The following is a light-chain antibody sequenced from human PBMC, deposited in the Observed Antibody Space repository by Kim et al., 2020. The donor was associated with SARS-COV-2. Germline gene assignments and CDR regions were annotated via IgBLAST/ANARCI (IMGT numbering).Light chain of an antibody. V-gene: IGKV3-11*01. Sequence: LAPGERATLSCRSSRSVSSYLAWYQQKPGQAPRLLIYDASTGATGIPARFSGSGSGTDFTLTISSLEPEDFAVYYCQQRSNWPLTFGGGTKVDIK. CDR1: RSVSSY. CDR3: QQRSNWPLT. J-gene: IGKJ4*01. CDR2: DAS.